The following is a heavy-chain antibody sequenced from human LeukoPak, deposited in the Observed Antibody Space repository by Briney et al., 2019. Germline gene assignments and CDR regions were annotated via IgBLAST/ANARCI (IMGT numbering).Heavy chain of an antibody. CDR2: ISSSGKII. J-gene: IGHJ4*02. V-gene: IGHV3-48*01. CDR1: GFTFNSYS. CDR3: AREGSGSCFDY. Sequence: GGSLRLSCAASGFTFNSYSMNWVRQAPGKGLEWVSYISSSGKIIYYADSVKGRFTISRDNAKNSLFLQMNSLRGEDTGVYYCAREGSGSCFDYWGQGTLVTVSS. D-gene: IGHD1-26*01.